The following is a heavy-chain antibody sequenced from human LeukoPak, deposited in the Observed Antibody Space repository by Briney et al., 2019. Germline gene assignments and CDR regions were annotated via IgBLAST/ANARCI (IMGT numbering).Heavy chain of an antibody. V-gene: IGHV3-21*01. J-gene: IGHJ4*02. CDR1: GFTFSSHS. CDR3: ARDLGGPTTRGYFDS. Sequence: GGSLRLSCAASGFTFSSHSMNWVRQAPGKGLEWVSSISSSSSYIYYADSVKGRSTISRDNAKKSLYLQMDSLRAEDTAVYYCARDLGGPTTRGYFDSWGQGTLVTVSS. CDR2: ISSSSSYI. D-gene: IGHD1-26*01.